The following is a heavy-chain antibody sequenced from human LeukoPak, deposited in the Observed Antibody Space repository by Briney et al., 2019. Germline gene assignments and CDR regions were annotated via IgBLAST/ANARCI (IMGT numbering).Heavy chain of an antibody. Sequence: GGSLRLSCAASGFTFNNYYMSWIRQAPGKGLEWVSGISGSGGSSYYADSVKGRFTISRDNSKNTLYLQINSLRAEDTAVYYCAKFLGDYLGFLDYWGQGTLVTVSS. CDR2: ISGSGGSS. J-gene: IGHJ4*02. CDR3: AKFLGDYLGFLDY. V-gene: IGHV3-23*01. CDR1: GFTFNNYY. D-gene: IGHD4-17*01.